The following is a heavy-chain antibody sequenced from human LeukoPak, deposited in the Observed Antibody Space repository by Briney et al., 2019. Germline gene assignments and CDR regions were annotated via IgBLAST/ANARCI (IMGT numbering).Heavy chain of an antibody. CDR2: INHSGST. CDR1: GGSFSDYY. J-gene: IGHJ6*03. Sequence: PSETLSLTCAVYGGSFSDYYWTWIRQPPGKGLEWIGEINHSGSTNYNPSLKSRVTISVDTSKNQFSLKLSSVTAVDTAVYYCARGVPLGGYSEQQLVWGSYYYMDVWGSGTTVTVSS. V-gene: IGHV4-34*01. CDR3: ARGVPLGGYSEQQLVWGSYYYMDV. D-gene: IGHD3-16*01.